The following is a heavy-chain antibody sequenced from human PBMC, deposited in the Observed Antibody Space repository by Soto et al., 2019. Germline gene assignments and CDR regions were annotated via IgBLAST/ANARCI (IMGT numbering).Heavy chain of an antibody. J-gene: IGHJ5*01. CDR2: VYVTGTGT. V-gene: IGHV1-46*01. D-gene: IGHD3-10*01. CDR1: GYPFTTYH. Sequence: ASVKVSCKPSGYPFTTYHLHWVRQAPGQGLEWMGIVYVTGTGTRSAQKFTGRLTMTRDRDTSTVYIELSSLRSEDTAVYYCARPEGYGSGSYYSDSWGQGTLVTVSS. CDR3: ARPEGYGSGSYYSDS.